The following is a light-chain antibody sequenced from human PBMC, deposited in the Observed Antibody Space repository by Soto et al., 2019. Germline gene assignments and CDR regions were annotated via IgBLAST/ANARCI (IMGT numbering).Light chain of an antibody. CDR2: GAS. CDR3: QQYNNWPPYT. V-gene: IGKV3-15*01. CDR1: QSVSSN. J-gene: IGKJ2*01. Sequence: EIVMTQSPATLSVSPGERATLSCRASQSVSSNLAWYQQKPGQAPRLLIYGASTRATGIPARFSGSGYGTEFTLTNSSLQSEDFAVYYCQQYNNWPPYTFGQGTKLEIK.